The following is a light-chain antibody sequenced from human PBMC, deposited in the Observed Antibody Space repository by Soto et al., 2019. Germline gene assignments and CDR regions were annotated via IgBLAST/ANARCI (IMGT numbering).Light chain of an antibody. CDR1: SSDVGGYNY. J-gene: IGLJ1*01. V-gene: IGLV2-14*01. CDR3: SSYTNSDTLV. Sequence: QSVLTQPTSVSVSAGRSITISCTGTSSDVGGYNYVSWYQQYPGKAPKLMIYDVSNRPSGVSDRFSGSKSGNTASLTISGLQAEDEADYYCSSYTNSDTLVFGTGTKVTVL. CDR2: DVS.